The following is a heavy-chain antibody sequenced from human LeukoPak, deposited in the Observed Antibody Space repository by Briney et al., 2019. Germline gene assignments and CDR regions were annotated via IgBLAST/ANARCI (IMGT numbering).Heavy chain of an antibody. CDR1: GGSISSYY. J-gene: IGHJ4*02. Sequence: SETLSLTCTVSGGSISSYYWSWIRQPPGKGLEWIGYIYYSGSTNHNPSLKSRVTISVDTSKNQFSLKLSSVTAADTAVYYCARVNSPTDYWGQGTLVTVSS. V-gene: IGHV4-59*01. CDR2: IYYSGST. CDR3: ARVNSPTDY.